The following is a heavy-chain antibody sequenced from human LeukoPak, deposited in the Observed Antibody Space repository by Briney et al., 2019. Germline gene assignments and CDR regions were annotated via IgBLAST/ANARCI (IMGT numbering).Heavy chain of an antibody. Sequence: GESLKISCKGSGYSFTSYWIGWVRQMPGKGLEWMGIIHPGDSDTRYSPSFQGQVTISADKSISTAYLQWSSLKASDTAMYYCARHSIRMGVSSPDYWGQGTLVAVSS. J-gene: IGHJ4*02. V-gene: IGHV5-51*01. CDR1: GYSFTSYW. CDR2: IHPGDSDT. CDR3: ARHSIRMGVSSPDY. D-gene: IGHD2-21*01.